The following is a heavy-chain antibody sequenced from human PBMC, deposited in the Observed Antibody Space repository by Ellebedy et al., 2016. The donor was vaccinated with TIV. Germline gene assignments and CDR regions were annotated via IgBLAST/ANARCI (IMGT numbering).Heavy chain of an antibody. CDR2: IGVSGAST. CDR1: GFTFRVNA. Sequence: PGGSLRLSCAASGFTFRVNAMTWVRQAPGKGLEWVSTIGVSGASTHYSDSVMGRFTISRDDPNSSLYLQMDSLTADDTAVYYCARDPALPRRRFDTWGQGTLVTVSS. D-gene: IGHD1-1*01. CDR3: ARDPALPRRRFDT. J-gene: IGHJ5*02. V-gene: IGHV3-23*01.